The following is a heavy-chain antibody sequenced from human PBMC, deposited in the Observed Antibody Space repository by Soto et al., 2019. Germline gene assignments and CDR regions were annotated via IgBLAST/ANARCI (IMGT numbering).Heavy chain of an antibody. V-gene: IGHV3-30*18. D-gene: IGHD3-10*01. CDR3: AKDFKVSGSYYGSLNYYYGMDV. J-gene: IGHJ6*02. CDR1: GFTFSSYG. CDR2: ISYDGSLK. Sequence: TGGPLRLSCAASGFTFSSYGMHWVRQAPGKGLEWVAIISYDGSLKYYADSVKGRFTISRDNSKSALYLQMNSLRPEDTAVYYCAKDFKVSGSYYGSLNYYYGMDVWGQGTTVTVSS.